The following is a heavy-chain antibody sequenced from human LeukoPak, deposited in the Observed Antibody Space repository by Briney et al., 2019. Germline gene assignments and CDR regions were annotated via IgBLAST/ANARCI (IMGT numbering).Heavy chain of an antibody. Sequence: ASVKVSCKASGYTFTSYYMHWVRQAPGQGLEWMGWISAYNGNTNYAQKLQGRVTMTTDTSTSTAYMELRSLRSDDTAVYYCARSISTRPQYPNDYWGQGTLVTVSS. CDR1: GYTFTSYY. J-gene: IGHJ4*02. D-gene: IGHD2-2*01. V-gene: IGHV1-18*04. CDR3: ARSISTRPQYPNDY. CDR2: ISAYNGNT.